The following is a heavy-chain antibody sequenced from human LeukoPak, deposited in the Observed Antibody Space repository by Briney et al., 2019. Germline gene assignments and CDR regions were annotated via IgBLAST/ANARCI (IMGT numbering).Heavy chain of an antibody. Sequence: PGESLKISCKGSGYSFTSYWIGWVRQMPRKGLERVGIIYPGDSDTRYSPSFQGQVTISADKSISTAYLQWSSLKASDTAMYYCARQHYDSSDLFDYWGQGTLVTVAS. CDR1: GYSFTSYW. CDR2: IYPGDSDT. D-gene: IGHD3-22*01. V-gene: IGHV5-51*01. CDR3: ARQHYDSSDLFDY. J-gene: IGHJ4*02.